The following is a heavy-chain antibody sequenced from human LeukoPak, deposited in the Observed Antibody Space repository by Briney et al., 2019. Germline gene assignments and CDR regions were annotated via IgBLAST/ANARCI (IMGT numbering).Heavy chain of an antibody. D-gene: IGHD3-22*01. CDR2: IKQDGSEK. Sequence: GGSLRLSCAASGFTFSSYWMSWVRQAPGKGLEWVANIKQDGSEKYYVDSVKGRFTISRDNAKNSLYLQMNSLRAEDTAVYYCARDSGYDSSGYYDYWGQGTRVTVSS. V-gene: IGHV3-7*03. CDR3: ARDSGYDSSGYYDY. CDR1: GFTFSSYW. J-gene: IGHJ4*02.